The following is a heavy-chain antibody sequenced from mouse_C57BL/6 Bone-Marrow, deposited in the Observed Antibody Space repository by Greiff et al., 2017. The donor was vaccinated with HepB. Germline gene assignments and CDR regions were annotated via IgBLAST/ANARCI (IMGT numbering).Heavy chain of an antibody. V-gene: IGHV1-50*01. CDR1: GYTFTSYW. CDR3: AVVADFDY. J-gene: IGHJ2*01. CDR2: IDPSDSYT. D-gene: IGHD1-1*01. Sequence: VQLQQSGAELVKPGASVKLSCKASGYTFTSYWMQWVKQRPGQGLEWIGEIDPSDSYTNYNQKFKGKATLTVDTSSSTAYMQLSSLTSEDSAVYYCAVVADFDYWGQGTTLTVSS.